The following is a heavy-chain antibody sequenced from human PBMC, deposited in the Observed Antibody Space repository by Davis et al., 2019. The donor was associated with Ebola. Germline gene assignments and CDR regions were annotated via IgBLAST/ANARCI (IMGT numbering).Heavy chain of an antibody. CDR3: AKDNRNIWSEV. D-gene: IGHD2/OR15-2a*01. CDR1: GLTVSSTY. V-gene: IGHV3-66*01. CDR2: LYSGGGA. Sequence: GGSLRLSCEVSGLTVSSTYMNWVRQAPEKGLEWIAVLYSGGGAFYADSVRGRFSISRDNSKNTLYLQMNGLRVEDTAIYYCAKDNRNIWSEVWGQGTMVTVSS. J-gene: IGHJ3*01.